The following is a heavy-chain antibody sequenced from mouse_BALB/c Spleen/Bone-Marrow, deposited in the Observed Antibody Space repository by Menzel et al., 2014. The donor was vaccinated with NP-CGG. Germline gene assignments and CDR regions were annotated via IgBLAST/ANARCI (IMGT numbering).Heavy chain of an antibody. D-gene: IGHD2-3*01. CDR1: GFTFSSYA. CDR3: ARHDGYYAMDY. J-gene: IGHJ4*01. CDR2: ISSGGSYT. V-gene: IGHV5-9-3*01. Sequence: EVKLMESGGGLVKPGGSLKLSCAASGFTFSSYAMSWVRQTPEKRLEWVATISSGGSYTYYPDSVKGRFTISRDNAKNTLYLQMSSLGSEDTAMYHCARHDGYYAMDYWGQGTSVTVSS.